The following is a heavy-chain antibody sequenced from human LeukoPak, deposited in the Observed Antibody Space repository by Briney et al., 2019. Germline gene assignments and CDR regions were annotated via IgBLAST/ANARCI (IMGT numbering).Heavy chain of an antibody. Sequence: SETLSLTCAVYGGSFSGYYWSWIRQPPGKGLEWIGEINHSGSTNYNPSLKSRVTISVDTSKNQFSLKLCSVTAADTAVYYCARWGGMNDAFDIWGQGTMVTVSS. J-gene: IGHJ3*02. V-gene: IGHV4-34*01. CDR3: ARWGGMNDAFDI. CDR2: INHSGST. D-gene: IGHD3-16*01. CDR1: GGSFSGYY.